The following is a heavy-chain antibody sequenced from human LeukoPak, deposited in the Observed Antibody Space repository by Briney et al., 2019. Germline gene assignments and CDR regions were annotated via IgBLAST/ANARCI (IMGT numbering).Heavy chain of an antibody. Sequence: GGSLRLSCAASGFTFSSYAMHWVRQAPGKGLEWVGRIKSKTDGGTTDYAAPVKGRFTISRDDSKNTLYLQMNSLKTEDTAVYYCTSYEITARPYYYDSSGYYYWGQGTLVTVSS. J-gene: IGHJ4*02. CDR1: GFTFSSYA. V-gene: IGHV3-15*01. CDR2: IKSKTDGGTT. D-gene: IGHD3-22*01. CDR3: TSYEITARPYYYDSSGYYY.